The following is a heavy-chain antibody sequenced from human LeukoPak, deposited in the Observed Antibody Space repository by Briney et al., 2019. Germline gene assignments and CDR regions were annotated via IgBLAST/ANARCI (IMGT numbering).Heavy chain of an antibody. CDR1: GVTPTISS. D-gene: IGHD6-19*01. CDR3: VIDGQQWDLGGAFDN. CDR2: ITSHGGSA. J-gene: IGHJ3*02. Sequence: RGSLRHSSAQPGVTPTISSLCCGPQAPGKGLEYVSPITSHGGSAYYADSVKGRFTISRDNAKNTLYLQMSSLRPEDTAVYYCVIDGQQWDLGGAFDNWGQGTLVTVSS. V-gene: IGHV3-64D*09.